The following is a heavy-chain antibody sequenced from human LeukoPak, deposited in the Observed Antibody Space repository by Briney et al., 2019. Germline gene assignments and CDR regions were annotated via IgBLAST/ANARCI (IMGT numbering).Heavy chain of an antibody. CDR2: IYYSGST. D-gene: IGHD2-15*01. V-gene: IGHV4-59*01. Sequence: PSETLSLTCTVSGGSISSYYWSWIRQPPGKGLEWIGYIYYSGSTNYNPSLKSRVTISVDTSKNQFSLKLSSVTAADTAVYYCAREGVVVAASGAFDIWGQGTVVTVSS. CDR3: AREGVVVAASGAFDI. J-gene: IGHJ3*02. CDR1: GGSISSYY.